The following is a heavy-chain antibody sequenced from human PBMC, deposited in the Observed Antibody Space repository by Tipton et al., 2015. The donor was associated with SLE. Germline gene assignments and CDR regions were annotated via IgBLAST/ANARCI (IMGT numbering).Heavy chain of an antibody. CDR1: GGSVSSGSYY. Sequence: GLVKPSETLSLTCTVSGGSVSSGSYYWSWIRRPPGKGLEWIGYIYYSGSTNYNPSLKSRVTISVDTSKNQFSLKLSSVTAADTAVYYCASWVRGQQLVLFDYWGQGTLVTVSS. V-gene: IGHV4-61*01. D-gene: IGHD6-13*01. CDR2: IYYSGST. J-gene: IGHJ4*02. CDR3: ASWVRGQQLVLFDY.